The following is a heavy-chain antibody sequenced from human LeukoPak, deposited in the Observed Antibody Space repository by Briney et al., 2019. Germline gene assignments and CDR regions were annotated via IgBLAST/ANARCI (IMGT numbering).Heavy chain of an antibody. D-gene: IGHD2-8*02. CDR3: ATYRQVLLPFES. CDR1: GFTFSSYG. J-gene: IGHJ4*02. V-gene: IGHV3-30*03. Sequence: GGSLRLSCAASGFTFSSYGMHWVRQAPGKGLEWVAVISYDGSNKYYADSVRGRFTISRDNSKSTLSLQMNSLRAEDTAIYYCATYRQVLLPFESWGQGTLVTVSS. CDR2: ISYDGSNK.